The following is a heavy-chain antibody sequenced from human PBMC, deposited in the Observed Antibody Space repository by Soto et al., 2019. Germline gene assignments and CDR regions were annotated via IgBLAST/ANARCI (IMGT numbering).Heavy chain of an antibody. J-gene: IGHJ5*02. Sequence: EVQLLESGGGLVQPGGSLRLSCAASGFTFSSYAMSWVRQAPGKGLEWVSAISGSGGSTYYADSVRGRFTIPRDNSKNTLYLQMNSLRAEDTAVYYCAKSRGDILTGYYISNWFDPWGQGTLVTVSS. CDR1: GFTFSSYA. D-gene: IGHD3-9*01. CDR3: AKSRGDILTGYYISNWFDP. CDR2: ISGSGGST. V-gene: IGHV3-23*01.